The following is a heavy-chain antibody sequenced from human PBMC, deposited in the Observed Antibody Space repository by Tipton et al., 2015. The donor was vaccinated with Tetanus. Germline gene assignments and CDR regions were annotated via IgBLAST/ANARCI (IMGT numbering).Heavy chain of an antibody. CDR3: AREADCSGGGCFSGDFDN. CDR2: SWYDGNDQ. V-gene: IGHV3-33*01. Sequence: SLRLSCAASGFIFSSYGIHWVRQAPGKGLEWVAVSWYDGNDQYSADSVKVRFTLSRDNSKNTLYLEMNSLRAGDTALYYCAREADCSGGGCFSGDFDNWGQGAQVTVSS. J-gene: IGHJ4*02. D-gene: IGHD2-15*01. CDR1: GFIFSSYG.